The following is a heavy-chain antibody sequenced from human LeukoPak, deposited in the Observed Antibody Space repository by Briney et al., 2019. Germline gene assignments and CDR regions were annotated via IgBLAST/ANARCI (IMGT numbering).Heavy chain of an antibody. CDR1: GASISSGGYF. CDR2: IETSGST. D-gene: IGHD2-8*01. CDR3: ARALCINGICEWFDP. V-gene: IGHV4-61*02. J-gene: IGHJ5*02. Sequence: SETLSLTCTVSGASISSGGYFWSWIRQSAGKGVEWIGRIETSGSTNYNPSLKSRVTISVDTSKNQFSLKLRSVTAADTAVYYCARALCINGICEWFDPWGQGTLVTVSS.